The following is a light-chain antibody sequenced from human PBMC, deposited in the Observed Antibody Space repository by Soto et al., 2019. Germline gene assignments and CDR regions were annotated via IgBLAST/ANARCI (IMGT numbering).Light chain of an antibody. J-gene: IGKJ5*01. CDR3: QQSYSNVMHT. Sequence: DIQMTQSPSSLSASVLDGVTITFLASQHISIYLNWYQQRPGTAPKLLIFAASSLQSGVPSRFSGSGSGTDFTLTISSLQPEDFATYYCQQSYSNVMHTFGQGTRLEIK. CDR2: AAS. CDR1: QHISIY. V-gene: IGKV1-39*01.